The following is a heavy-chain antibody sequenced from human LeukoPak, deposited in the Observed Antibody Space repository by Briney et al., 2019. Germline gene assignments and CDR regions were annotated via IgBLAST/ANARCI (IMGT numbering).Heavy chain of an antibody. CDR2: TYYRSTWYN. CDR3: ARRLTQYDCFDP. V-gene: IGHV6-1*01. D-gene: IGHD2-2*01. J-gene: IGHJ5*02. Sequence: SQTLSLTCAISVDSVSSNSVSWNWIRLSPSIGLEWLGRTYYRSTWYNDYAVSVRGRITVNPDTSKNQFSLHLNSVTPEDTAVYYCARRLTQYDCFDPWGQGILVTVSS. CDR1: VDSVSSNSVS.